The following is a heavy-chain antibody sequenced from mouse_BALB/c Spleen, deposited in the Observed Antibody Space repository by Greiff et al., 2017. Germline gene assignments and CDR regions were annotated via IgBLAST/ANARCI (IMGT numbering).Heavy chain of an antibody. V-gene: IGHV1S81*02. CDR3: ARDGYDGRDAMDY. D-gene: IGHD2-2*01. Sequence: QVQLQQPGAELVKPGASVKLSCKASGYTFTSYWMHWVKQRPGQGLEWIGEINPSNGRTNYNEKFKSKATLTVDKSSSTAYMQLSSLTSEDSAVYYCARDGYDGRDAMDYWGQGTSVTVSS. J-gene: IGHJ4*01. CDR2: INPSNGRT. CDR1: GYTFTSYW.